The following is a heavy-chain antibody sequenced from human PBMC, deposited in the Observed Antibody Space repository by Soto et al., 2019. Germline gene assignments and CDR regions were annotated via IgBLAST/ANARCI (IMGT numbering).Heavy chain of an antibody. J-gene: IGHJ5*02. CDR1: DGSISSGDFY. Sequence: SETLSITCAVSDGSISSGDFYWSWIRQPPWKGLEWIGYIYYSGSTYYNPSLKSRVTISLDTSKNQFSLKLNSVTAADTAVYFCARSGYCSGGGCYWFDPWGQGTLVTVSS. CDR3: ARSGYCSGGGCYWFDP. CDR2: IYYSGST. D-gene: IGHD2-15*01. V-gene: IGHV4-30-4*01.